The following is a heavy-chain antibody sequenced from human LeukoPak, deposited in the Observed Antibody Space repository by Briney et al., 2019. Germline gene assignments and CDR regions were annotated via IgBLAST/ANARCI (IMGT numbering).Heavy chain of an antibody. CDR2: ISGSGGST. CDR1: GFTFSSYA. V-gene: IGHV3-23*01. CDR3: AKDRLLKGSGWYNY. D-gene: IGHD6-19*01. Sequence: GGSLRLSCVASGFTFSSYAMSWVRQAPGKGLEWVSAISGSGGSTYYADSVKGRFTISRDNSKNTLYLQMNSLRAEDTAVYYCAKDRLLKGSGWYNYWGQGTLVTVSS. J-gene: IGHJ4*02.